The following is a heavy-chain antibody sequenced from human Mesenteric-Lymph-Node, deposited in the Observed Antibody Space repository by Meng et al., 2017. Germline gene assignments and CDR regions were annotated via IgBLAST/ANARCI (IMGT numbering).Heavy chain of an antibody. J-gene: IGHJ5*02. V-gene: IGHV4-34*01. Sequence: QGQAPQGGAGLLKPSETLSLTCAVYGGSFSGYYWSWIRQPPGKGLEWIGEINHSGSTNYNPSLKSRVAISVDTSKNQFSLKLSSVTAADTAVYYCARGRSDWFDPWGQGTLVTVSS. CDR3: ARGRSDWFDP. CDR2: INHSGST. CDR1: GGSFSGYY.